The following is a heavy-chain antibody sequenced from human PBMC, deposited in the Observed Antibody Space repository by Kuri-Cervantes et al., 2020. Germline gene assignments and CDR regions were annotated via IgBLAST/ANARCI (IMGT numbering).Heavy chain of an antibody. CDR3: ARGQWLVPRGDAFDI. CDR1: GGSISSYY. J-gene: IGHJ3*02. Sequence: SETLSLTCTVSGGSISSYYWSWIRQPPGKGLEWIGYIYYSGSTNYSPSLKSRVTISVDTSKNQFSLKLSSVTAADTAVYYCARGQWLVPRGDAFDIWGQGTMVTVSS. D-gene: IGHD6-19*01. V-gene: IGHV4-59*01. CDR2: IYYSGST.